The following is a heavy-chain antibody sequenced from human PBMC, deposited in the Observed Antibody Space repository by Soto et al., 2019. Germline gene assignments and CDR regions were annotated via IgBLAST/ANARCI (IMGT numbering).Heavy chain of an antibody. D-gene: IGHD3-9*01. CDR1: GASISTNHHN. V-gene: IGHV4-39*01. CDR2: IHYRGDT. Sequence: SATLSLPCTVSGASISTNHHNWAWVRQPPGKGLEWMGNIHYRGDTYFNPSLGSRLSMSVDTSKNQFSLKLTSVTAADTAVYYCARLPTGYPNWFDPWGQGTLVTGS. CDR3: ARLPTGYPNWFDP. J-gene: IGHJ5*02.